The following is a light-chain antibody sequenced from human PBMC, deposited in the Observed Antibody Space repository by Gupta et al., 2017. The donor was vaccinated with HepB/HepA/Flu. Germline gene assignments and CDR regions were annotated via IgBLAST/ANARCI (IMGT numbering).Light chain of an antibody. CDR1: SSDVGSYNL. V-gene: IGLV2-23*02. Sequence: QSALTQPASVSGSPGQSLTISCTGTSSDVGSYNLVSWYQHHPGKAPKLMIYEVSKRPSGVSNRFPGSKSGNTASLTISGLQAEDEADYYCCSYAGSSIVVFGGGTKLTVL. CDR3: CSYAGSSIVV. J-gene: IGLJ2*01. CDR2: EVS.